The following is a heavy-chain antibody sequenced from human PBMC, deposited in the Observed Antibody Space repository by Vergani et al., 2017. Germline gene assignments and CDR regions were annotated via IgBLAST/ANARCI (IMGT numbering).Heavy chain of an antibody. J-gene: IGHJ4*02. CDR1: GFTFSDYY. CDR2: ISSSSSYT. CDR3: ARARIAAAGMLRYFDY. Sequence: QVQLVESGGGLVKPGGSLRLSCAASGFTFSDYYMSWIRQAPGKGLEWVSYISSSSSYTNYADSVKGRFTISRHNSKNTLYLQMNSLRAEDTAVYYCARARIAAAGMLRYFDYWGQGTLVTVSS. V-gene: IGHV3-11*05. D-gene: IGHD6-13*01.